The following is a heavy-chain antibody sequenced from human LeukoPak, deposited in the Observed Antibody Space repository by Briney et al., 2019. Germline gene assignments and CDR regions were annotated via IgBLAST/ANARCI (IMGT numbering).Heavy chain of an antibody. CDR3: ARDPPGSSGTHY. V-gene: IGHV3-74*01. CDR2: INSDGTGT. CDR1: GFTFSAHW. Sequence: GGSLTLSCAASGFTFSAHWMHWVRHAPGKGLVWVSHINSDGTGTAYADSGKGRFTISRDNTKNSLYLQMNSLRAEDTYLYYCARDPPGSSGTHYWGQGTLVTVSS. D-gene: IGHD6-19*01. J-gene: IGHJ4*02.